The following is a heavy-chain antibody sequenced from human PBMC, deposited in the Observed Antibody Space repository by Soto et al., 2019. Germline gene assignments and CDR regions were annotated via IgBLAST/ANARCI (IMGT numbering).Heavy chain of an antibody. CDR3: ARESGDWPLNWFDP. J-gene: IGHJ5*02. Sequence: WGSLRLSGSASGFNFSNHWMHWVRQRPAEGLVWVSRITSDGKSKAYAESVKGRFAISRDNAKNTLYLQMNGLTAEDTAVYYCARESGDWPLNWFDPWGQGTLVTVSS. CDR1: GFNFSNHW. D-gene: IGHD2-21*02. V-gene: IGHV3-74*01. CDR2: ITSDGKSK.